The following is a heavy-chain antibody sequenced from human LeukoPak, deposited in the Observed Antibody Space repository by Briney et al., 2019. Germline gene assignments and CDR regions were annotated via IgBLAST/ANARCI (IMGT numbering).Heavy chain of an antibody. J-gene: IGHJ3*02. D-gene: IGHD1-26*01. V-gene: IGHV3-48*04. CDR1: RFTFSSYS. Sequence: GGSLRLSCAASRFTFSSYSMNWVRQAPGKGLEWVSYISSSSSTIYYADSVKGRFTISRDNAKNSLYLQMNSLRAEDTAVYYCARDLLRIVGATGHAFDIWGQGTMVTVSS. CDR3: ARDLLRIVGATGHAFDI. CDR2: ISSSSSTI.